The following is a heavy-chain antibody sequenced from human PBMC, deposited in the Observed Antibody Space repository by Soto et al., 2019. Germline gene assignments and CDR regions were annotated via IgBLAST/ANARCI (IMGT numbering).Heavy chain of an antibody. V-gene: IGHV3-23*01. CDR1: GFSFSSDG. Sequence: GGSLRLSCAGTGFSFSSDGMNWVRQTPGKGLEWVSSISGSGDEIYYADSVKGRFTISRDNSKDTLYLQVGSLRPDDTAVYYCARRARPDFYYMDVWGKGTTVTVSS. D-gene: IGHD6-6*01. CDR2: ISGSGDEI. J-gene: IGHJ6*03. CDR3: ARRARPDFYYMDV.